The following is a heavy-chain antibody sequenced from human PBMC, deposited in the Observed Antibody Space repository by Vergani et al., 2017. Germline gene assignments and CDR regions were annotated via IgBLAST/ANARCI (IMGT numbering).Heavy chain of an antibody. J-gene: IGHJ6*02. CDR1: GFSLSTSGVG. CDR3: AHRNYDFWRRNYYGMDV. V-gene: IGHV2-5*02. Sequence: QITLKESGPTLVKPTQTLTLTCTFSGFSLSTSGVGVGWIRQPPGKALEWLALIYWDDDKRYSPSLKSRLTITKDTSKNQVVLTMTNMDPVYTATYYCAHRNYDFWRRNYYGMDVWGQGTTVTVSS. CDR2: IYWDDDK. D-gene: IGHD3-3*01.